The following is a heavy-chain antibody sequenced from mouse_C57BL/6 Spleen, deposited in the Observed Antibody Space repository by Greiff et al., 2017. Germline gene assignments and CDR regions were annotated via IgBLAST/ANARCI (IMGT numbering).Heavy chain of an antibody. CDR2: ISNGGGST. D-gene: IGHD4-1*01. Sequence: EVHLVESGGGLVQPGGSLKLSCAASGFTFSDYYMYWVRQTPEKRLEWVAYISNGGGSTYYPDTVKGRFTISRDNAKHTLYLQMSRLKSEDTAMYYCARRELTGWYFDVWGTGTTVTVSS. V-gene: IGHV5-12*01. CDR1: GFTFSDYY. J-gene: IGHJ1*03. CDR3: ARRELTGWYFDV.